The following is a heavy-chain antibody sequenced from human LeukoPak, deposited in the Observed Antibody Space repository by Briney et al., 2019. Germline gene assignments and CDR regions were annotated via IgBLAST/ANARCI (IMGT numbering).Heavy chain of an antibody. J-gene: IGHJ4*02. CDR2: ISYDGSNK. CDR3: AKEGLRYSYGSGSYLDY. Sequence: GRSLRLSCAASGFTFSSYGMHWVRQAPGKGLEWVAVISYDGSNKYYADSVKGRFTISRDNSKNTLYLQMNSLRAEDTAVYYCAKEGLRYSYGSGSYLDYWGQGTLVTVSS. CDR1: GFTFSSYG. D-gene: IGHD3-10*01. V-gene: IGHV3-30*18.